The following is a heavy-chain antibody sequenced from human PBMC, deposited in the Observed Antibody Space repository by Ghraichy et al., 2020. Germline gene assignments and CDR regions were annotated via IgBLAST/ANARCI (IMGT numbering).Heavy chain of an antibody. J-gene: IGHJ5*02. D-gene: IGHD6-13*01. CDR3: ARDYTSIAAASTP. Sequence: SVKVSCKASGGTFSSYTISWVRQAPGQGLEWMGRIIPILGIANYAQKFQGRVTITADKSTSTAYMELSSLRSEDTAVYYCARDYTSIAAASTPWGQGTLVTVSS. V-gene: IGHV1-69*04. CDR1: GGTFSSYT. CDR2: IIPILGIA.